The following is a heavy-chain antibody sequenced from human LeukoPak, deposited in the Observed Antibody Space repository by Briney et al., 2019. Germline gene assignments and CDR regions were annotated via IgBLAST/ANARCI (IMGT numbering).Heavy chain of an antibody. CDR1: GGSISSYY. CDR2: IYYSGST. Sequence: SSETLSLTCTVSGGSISSYYRSWIRQPPGKGLEWIGYIYYSGSTNYNPSLKSRVTISVDTSKNQFSLKLSSVTAADTAVYYCARTAVGYYYGSGSYLGFDYWGQGTLVTVSS. D-gene: IGHD3-10*01. CDR3: ARTAVGYYYGSGSYLGFDY. J-gene: IGHJ4*02. V-gene: IGHV4-59*01.